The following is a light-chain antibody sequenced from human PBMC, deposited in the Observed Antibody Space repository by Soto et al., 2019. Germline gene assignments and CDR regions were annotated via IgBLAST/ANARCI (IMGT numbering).Light chain of an antibody. V-gene: IGLV4-69*01. Sequence: QLVLTQSPSASASLGASVKLTCTLSSGHSSYAIAWHQQQPEKGPRYLMKLNSDGSHSKGDGIADRFSGSSSGAERYLTISSLQSEDEADYYCQTWGTGIYVVFGGGTKLTVL. CDR2: LNSDGSH. J-gene: IGLJ2*01. CDR3: QTWGTGIYVV. CDR1: SGHSSYA.